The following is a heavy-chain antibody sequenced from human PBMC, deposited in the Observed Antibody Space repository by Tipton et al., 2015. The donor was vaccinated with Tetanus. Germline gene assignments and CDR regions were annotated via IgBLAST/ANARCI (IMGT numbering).Heavy chain of an antibody. V-gene: IGHV3-33*01. Sequence: SGFIFSSYGIHWVRQAPGKGLEWVAVSWYDGTDKYYADSVKGRFTISRDNSKYTLYLQMNSLRAGDTAVYYCAREADCSGGSCFSGDFDNWGQGTQVTVSS. CDR3: AREADCSGGSCFSGDFDN. D-gene: IGHD2-15*01. J-gene: IGHJ4*02. CDR1: GFIFSSYG. CDR2: SWYDGTDK.